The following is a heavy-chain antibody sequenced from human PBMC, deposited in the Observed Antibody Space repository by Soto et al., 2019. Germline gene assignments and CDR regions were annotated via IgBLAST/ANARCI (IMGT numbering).Heavy chain of an antibody. J-gene: IGHJ6*02. CDR3: ASLETTVTNPYYYGMDV. CDR2: INHSGST. D-gene: IGHD4-17*01. Sequence: SETLSLTCAVYGGSFSGYYWSWIRQPPGKGLEWIGEINHSGSTNYNPSLKSRVTISVDTSKNQFSLKLSSVTAADTAVYYCASLETTVTNPYYYGMDVWGQGTTVTVSS. CDR1: GGSFSGYY. V-gene: IGHV4-34*01.